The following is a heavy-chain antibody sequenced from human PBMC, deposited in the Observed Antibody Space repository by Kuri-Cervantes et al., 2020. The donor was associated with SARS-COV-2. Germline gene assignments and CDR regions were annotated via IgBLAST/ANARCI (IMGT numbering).Heavy chain of an antibody. V-gene: IGHV3-30*18. D-gene: IGHD3-22*01. CDR3: ANGAPMIVVVTYDAFDI. Sequence: GESLKISCAASGFTFSSYGMHWVRQAPGKGLEWVAVISYDGSNKYYADSVKGRFTISRDNSKNTLYLQMNSLRAEDTAVYYCANGAPMIVVVTYDAFDIWGQGTMVT. CDR2: ISYDGSNK. J-gene: IGHJ3*02. CDR1: GFTFSSYG.